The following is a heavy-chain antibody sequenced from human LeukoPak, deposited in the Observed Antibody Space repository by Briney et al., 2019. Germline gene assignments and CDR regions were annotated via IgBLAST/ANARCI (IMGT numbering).Heavy chain of an antibody. CDR3: ARQNYGSAPLRY. D-gene: IGHD3-10*01. Sequence: PSETLSLTWAVYGGSFSGYYWSWIRQPPGKGLEWIGEINHSGSTNYNPSLKSRVTISVDTSKNQFSLKLTSVTTADTAVYYCARQNYGSAPLRYWGQGTLVTVSS. CDR2: INHSGST. J-gene: IGHJ4*02. CDR1: GGSFSGYY. V-gene: IGHV4-34*01.